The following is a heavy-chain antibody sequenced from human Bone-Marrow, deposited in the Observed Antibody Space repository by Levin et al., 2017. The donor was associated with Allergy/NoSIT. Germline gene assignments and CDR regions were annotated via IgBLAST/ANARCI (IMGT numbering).Heavy chain of an antibody. Sequence: GGSLRLSCAASGFTFSNYAMNWVRQAPGKGLEWVSGIKGDGDSTFYADSVKGQFTISRDNSKNTLYLQMNSLRAEDTAVYFCAKSGRGNWFDAWGQGTLVTVSS. CDR1: GFTFSNYA. CDR3: AKSGRGNWFDA. J-gene: IGHJ5*02. CDR2: IKGDGDST. D-gene: IGHD1-26*01. V-gene: IGHV3-23*01.